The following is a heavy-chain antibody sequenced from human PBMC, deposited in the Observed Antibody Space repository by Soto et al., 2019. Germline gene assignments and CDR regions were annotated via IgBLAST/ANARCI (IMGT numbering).Heavy chain of an antibody. CDR2: IIPIFGTA. V-gene: IGHV1-69*01. J-gene: IGHJ3*02. CDR3: ARTMVVAATQADDAFDI. CDR1: GGTFSSYA. Sequence: QVQLVQSGAEVKKPGSSVKVSCRASGGTFSSYAISWVRQAPGQGLEWMGGIIPIFGTANYAQKFQGRVTITADESTSTAYMELSSLRSEDTAVYYCARTMVVAATQADDAFDIWGQGTMVTVSS. D-gene: IGHD2-15*01.